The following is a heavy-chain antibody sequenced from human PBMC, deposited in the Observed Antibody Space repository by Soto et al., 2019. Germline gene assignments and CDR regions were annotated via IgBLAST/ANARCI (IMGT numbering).Heavy chain of an antibody. D-gene: IGHD3-3*01. CDR3: ARDWSNDFWSGYYYYYYGMDV. CDR1: GGSISSSNW. CDR2: IYHSGST. V-gene: IGHV4-4*02. J-gene: IGHJ6*02. Sequence: PSETLSLTCAVSGGSISSSNWWSWVRQPPGKGLEWIGEIYHSGSTNYNPSLKSRVTISVDKSKNQFSLKLSSVTAADTAVYYCARDWSNDFWSGYYYYYYGMDVWGQGTTVTVSS.